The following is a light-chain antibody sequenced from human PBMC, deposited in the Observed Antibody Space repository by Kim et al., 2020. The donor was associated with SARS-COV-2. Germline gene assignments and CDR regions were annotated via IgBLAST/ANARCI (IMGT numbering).Light chain of an antibody. Sequence: GQKVTISGSGSSSNIGNNYVSWYQQFPGTAPKLLIYDNNKRPSGIPDRFSGSKSGTSATLGITGLQTGDEADYYCATWHSSLSAVVFGGGTQLTVL. CDR2: DNN. V-gene: IGLV1-51*01. CDR1: SSNIGNNY. J-gene: IGLJ2*01. CDR3: ATWHSSLSAVV.